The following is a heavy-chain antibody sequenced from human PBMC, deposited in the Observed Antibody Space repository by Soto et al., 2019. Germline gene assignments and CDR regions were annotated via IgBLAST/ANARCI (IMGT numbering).Heavy chain of an antibody. CDR2: LDYSGST. Sequence: QVQLQESGPGLVRPSETLSLTCTVSGASISSPNYWGWVRQPPGKGLEWIGSLDYSGSTHYNPSLESRVTLSMDTSRNHFSLRLNSVTAADTAMYFCARLDCSGGSCYFDYWGQGTLVAVSA. J-gene: IGHJ4*02. CDR3: ARLDCSGGSCYFDY. CDR1: GASISSPNY. D-gene: IGHD2-15*01. V-gene: IGHV4-39*02.